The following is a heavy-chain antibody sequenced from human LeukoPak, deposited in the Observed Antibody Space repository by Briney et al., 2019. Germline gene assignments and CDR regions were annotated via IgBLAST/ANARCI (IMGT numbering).Heavy chain of an antibody. Sequence: SETLSVTCTVSGGFICSYYWSWLRQPPGKGLEWSGYIYYSGGTNYHPSLKSLVTISVDTSKNQFSLKLSSVDAADTAVYYCARPVATTPYYFDYWGQGTLVTVSS. J-gene: IGHJ4*02. V-gene: IGHV4-59*01. D-gene: IGHD5-24*01. CDR1: GGFICSYY. CDR2: IYYSGGT. CDR3: ARPVATTPYYFDY.